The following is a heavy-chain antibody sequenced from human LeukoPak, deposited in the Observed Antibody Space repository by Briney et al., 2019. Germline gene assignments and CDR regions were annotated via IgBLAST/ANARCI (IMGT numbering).Heavy chain of an antibody. CDR2: ISSSGSTI. V-gene: IGHV3-48*03. D-gene: IGHD3/OR15-3a*01. J-gene: IGHJ3*02. Sequence: PGGSLRLSCAASGXTFSSYEMNWVRQAPGKGLECVSYISSSGSTIYYADSVKGRFTISRDNAKNSLYLQMNSLRAEDTAVYYCARDWTGAFDIWGQGTMVTVSS. CDR3: ARDWTGAFDI. CDR1: GXTFSSYE.